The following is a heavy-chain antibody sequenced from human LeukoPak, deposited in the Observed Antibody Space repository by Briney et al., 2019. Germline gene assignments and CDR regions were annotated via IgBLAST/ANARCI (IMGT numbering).Heavy chain of an antibody. Sequence: ASVMVSCKASGGTYSSYAISEVRQATGQGLEWMGGMIPIFGTANYAQKFQGRVTITADESTSTAYMELSSLRSEDTAVYYCARPLTMVRGVANWFDPWGQGTLVTVSS. CDR2: MIPIFGTA. V-gene: IGHV1-69*13. D-gene: IGHD3-10*01. CDR3: ARPLTMVRGVANWFDP. CDR1: GGTYSSYA. J-gene: IGHJ5*02.